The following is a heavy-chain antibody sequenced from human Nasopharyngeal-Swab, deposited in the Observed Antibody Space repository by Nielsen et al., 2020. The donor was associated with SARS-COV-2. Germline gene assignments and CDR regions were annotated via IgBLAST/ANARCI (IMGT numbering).Heavy chain of an antibody. CDR3: AREEGLLGKSSGMDV. D-gene: IGHD3-3*02. CDR2: ISGDGGST. CDR1: GFTFDDYA. J-gene: IGHJ6*02. V-gene: IGHV3-43*02. Sequence: GESLKISCAASGFTFDDYAMHWVRQAPGKGLEWVSLISGDGGSTYYADSVKGRFTISRHNSKNTLYLQMNSLRAEDTAVYYCAREEGLLGKSSGMDVWGQGTTVTVSS.